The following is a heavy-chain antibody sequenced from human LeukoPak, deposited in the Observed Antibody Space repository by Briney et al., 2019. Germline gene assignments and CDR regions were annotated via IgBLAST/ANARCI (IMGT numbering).Heavy chain of an antibody. V-gene: IGHV4-34*01. CDR3: AKDLQGENGS. Sequence: SETLSLTCAVYGGSFSGYYWSWIRQPPGKGLEWIGEINHSGSTNYNPSLKSRVTISVDTSKNQFSLKLSSVTAADTAVYYCAKDLQGENGSWGQGTLVTVSS. J-gene: IGHJ5*02. CDR2: INHSGST. CDR1: GGSFSGYY. D-gene: IGHD5-24*01.